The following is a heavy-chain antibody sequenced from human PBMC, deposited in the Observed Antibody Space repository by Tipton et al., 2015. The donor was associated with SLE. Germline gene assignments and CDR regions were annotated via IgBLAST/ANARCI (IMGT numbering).Heavy chain of an antibody. CDR2: IIPIFGTA. CDR3: ARQDYGGTLGY. CDR1: GGTSSSSA. V-gene: IGHV1-69*13. Sequence: QSGAEVKKPGSSVKVSCKASGGTSSSSAISWGRQAPGQGLEWMGRIIPIFGTANYAQKFQGRVTITADESTSTAYMELSSLRSEDAAFYYCARQDYGGTLGYWGQGTLVTVSS. J-gene: IGHJ4*02. D-gene: IGHD4-23*01.